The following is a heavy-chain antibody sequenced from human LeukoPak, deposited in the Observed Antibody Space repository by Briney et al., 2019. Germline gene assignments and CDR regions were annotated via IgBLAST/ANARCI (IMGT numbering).Heavy chain of an antibody. CDR1: GYTFTGFY. CDR3: ARGVYYDSSGYTRFDP. J-gene: IGHJ5*02. V-gene: IGHV1-69*06. Sequence: SVKVSCKASGYTFTGFYMHWVRQAPGQGLEWMGGIIPIFGTANYAQKFQGRVTITADKSTSTAYMELSSLRSEDTAVYYCARGVYYDSSGYTRFDPWGQGTLVTVSS. CDR2: IIPIFGTA. D-gene: IGHD3-22*01.